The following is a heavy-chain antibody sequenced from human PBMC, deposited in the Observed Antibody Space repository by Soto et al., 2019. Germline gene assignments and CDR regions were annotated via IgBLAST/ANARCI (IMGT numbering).Heavy chain of an antibody. CDR2: IYPGDSDT. CDR3: ARQGYTSGSYRAAGDFGY. D-gene: IGHD1-26*01. CDR1: GYSFTSYW. V-gene: IGHV5-51*01. J-gene: IGHJ4*02. Sequence: EVQLVQSGAEVKKPGESLKISCKGSGYSFTSYWIGWVRQMPGKGLEWMGIIYPGDSDTRYSPSFQGQVTISADKSISTAYLQWSSLKASDTAMYYCARQGYTSGSYRAAGDFGYRGQGTLVTVSS.